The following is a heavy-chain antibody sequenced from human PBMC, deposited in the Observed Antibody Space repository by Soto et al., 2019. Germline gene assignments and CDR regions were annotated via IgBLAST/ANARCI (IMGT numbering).Heavy chain of an antibody. CDR1: GFTFSSYG. D-gene: IGHD3-16*01. V-gene: IGHV3-30*18. CDR3: AKLGGGTPFDY. CDR2: ILYDRSNK. Sequence: QVQLVESGGGVVQPGRSLRLSCAASGFTFSSYGMHWARQAPGKGLEWVARILYDRSNKHYVDSVKGRFTISRDNSKNTLYLEMNSLRAEDTAVYYCAKLGGGTPFDYWGQGTLVTVSS. J-gene: IGHJ4*02.